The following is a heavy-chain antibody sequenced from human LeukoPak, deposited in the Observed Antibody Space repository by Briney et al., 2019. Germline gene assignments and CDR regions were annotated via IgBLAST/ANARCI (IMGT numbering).Heavy chain of an antibody. CDR3: ATSPGCNGPTNF. D-gene: IGHD4/OR15-4a*01. CDR2: IYSGGGT. CDR1: GFTVGSNC. J-gene: IGHJ4*02. V-gene: IGHV3-66*01. Sequence: QSGGSLRLSCVSSGFTVGSNCMSWVRQAPGRGLEWVSVIYSGGGTQYADSMKGRFTISRDNSKNTLYLQMNSLRAEDTAVYYCATSPGCNGPTNFWGQGTLVTVSS.